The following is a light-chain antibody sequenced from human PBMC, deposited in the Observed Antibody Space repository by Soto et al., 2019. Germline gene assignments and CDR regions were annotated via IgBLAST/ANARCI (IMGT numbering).Light chain of an antibody. Sequence: DIQMTQSPSAMSASVGDRVSITCRASQDISNYLVWFQQRPGKVPERLIFGASSLQSGVPSRFSGSGSGTEFTLTISSLQPKDFATYYCLQHDSYPYTFGQGTKLEIK. CDR2: GAS. V-gene: IGKV1-17*03. CDR1: QDISNY. J-gene: IGKJ2*01. CDR3: LQHDSYPYT.